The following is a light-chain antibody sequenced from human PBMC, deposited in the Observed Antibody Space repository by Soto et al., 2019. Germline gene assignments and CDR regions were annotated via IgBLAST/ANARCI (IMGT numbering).Light chain of an antibody. J-gene: IGLJ2*01. CDR1: GSDVGGYNY. Sequence: QSALTQPASVSGSPGQSITISCTGTGSDVGGYNYVSWYQQHPAKATKVMIYDVSNRPSGVSNRFSGSKSGNTASLTISGLQAEDEADYYCSSYTSASTPLVFGGGTKVTVL. CDR2: DVS. V-gene: IGLV2-14*01. CDR3: SSYTSASTPLV.